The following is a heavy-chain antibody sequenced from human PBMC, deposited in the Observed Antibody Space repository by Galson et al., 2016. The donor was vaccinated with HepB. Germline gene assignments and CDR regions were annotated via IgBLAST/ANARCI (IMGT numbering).Heavy chain of an antibody. V-gene: IGHV3-48*01. CDR3: ATYSGSYRLGY. CDR1: GFTFSSFS. Sequence: SLRLSCAASGFTFSSFSMNWVRQAPGKGLEWVSYTHSSSSTIYYADSVKGRFTISRDNARNSLYLQMNSLRAEDTAVYYCATYSGSYRLGYWGQGTLVTVSS. J-gene: IGHJ4*02. D-gene: IGHD1-26*01. CDR2: THSSSSTI.